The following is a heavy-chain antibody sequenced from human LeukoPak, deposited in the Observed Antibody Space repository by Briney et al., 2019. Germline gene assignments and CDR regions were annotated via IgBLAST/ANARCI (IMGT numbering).Heavy chain of an antibody. CDR3: AKVPRAGGIQTDY. CDR2: ISGSGDRT. D-gene: IGHD3-10*01. J-gene: IGHJ4*02. CDR1: GFTFSNYA. V-gene: IGHV3-23*01. Sequence: PGGSLRLSCAASGFTFSNYAMSWVRQAPGKGLEWVSTISGSGDRTYYADSVKGRFTISRDNSKNTLYVQMNSLRAEDTAVYYCAKVPRAGGIQTDYWGQGTLVTVSS.